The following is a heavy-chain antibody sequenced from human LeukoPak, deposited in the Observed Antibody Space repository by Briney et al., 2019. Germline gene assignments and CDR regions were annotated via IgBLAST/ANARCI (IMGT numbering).Heavy chain of an antibody. Sequence: ASVKVSCKASGYTFTSYYMHWVRQAPGQGLEWMGWISAYNGNTNYAQKLQGRVTMTTDTSTSTAYMELRSLRSDDTAVYYCARDGKYYYDRPPDYWGQGTLVTVSS. V-gene: IGHV1-18*04. J-gene: IGHJ4*02. D-gene: IGHD3-22*01. CDR2: ISAYNGNT. CDR3: ARDGKYYYDRPPDY. CDR1: GYTFTSYY.